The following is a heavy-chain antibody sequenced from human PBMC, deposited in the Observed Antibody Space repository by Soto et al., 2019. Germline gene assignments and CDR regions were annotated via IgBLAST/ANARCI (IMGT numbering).Heavy chain of an antibody. V-gene: IGHV3-74*01. CDR1: GFTFSSYW. D-gene: IGHD2-15*01. Sequence: EVQLVESGAGLVQPGGSLRLSCAASGFTFSSYWMHWVRQAPGMGLVWVTRINSDRISTSYADSVKARFTISSDNAKNPLYLQMNSLRAEDTAVYYCVRTSLVVAAATREDYWCERTMVNVAS. CDR3: VRTSLVVAAATREDY. CDR2: INSDRIST. J-gene: IGHJ4*02.